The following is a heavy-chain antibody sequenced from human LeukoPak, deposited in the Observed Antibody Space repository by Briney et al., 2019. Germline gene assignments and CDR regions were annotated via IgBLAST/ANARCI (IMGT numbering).Heavy chain of an antibody. V-gene: IGHV3-23*01. D-gene: IGHD7-27*01. CDR1: GFTFSSYG. CDR2: ISGSGGST. CDR3: ARDLTGDLWYFDY. Sequence: GGSLRLSCAASGFTFSSYGMSWVRQAPGKGLEWVSAISGSGGSTYYADSVKGRFTISRDNSKNTLYLQMNSLRAEDTAVYYCARDLTGDLWYFDYWGQGTLVTVSS. J-gene: IGHJ4*02.